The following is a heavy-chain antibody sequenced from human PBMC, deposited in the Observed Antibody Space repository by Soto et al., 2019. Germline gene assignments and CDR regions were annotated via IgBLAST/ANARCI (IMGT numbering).Heavy chain of an antibody. V-gene: IGHV1-18*01. CDR3: ARDTMGASQIPAAFFYYYYYRIEG. CDR2: VSAYNGNT. D-gene: IGHD2-2*01. J-gene: IGHJ6*03. Sequence: ASVKVSCKASGYTFTSYGISWARQASGKGLERMGWVSAYNGNTNYAQKRQGRVTMTPDTSTSTAYMGLRSLRSDDTAVYYCARDTMGASQIPAAFFYYYYYRIEGLGKGTTVTVPS. CDR1: GYTFTSYG.